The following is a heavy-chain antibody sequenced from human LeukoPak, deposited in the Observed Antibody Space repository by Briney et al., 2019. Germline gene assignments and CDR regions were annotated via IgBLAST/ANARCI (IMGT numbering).Heavy chain of an antibody. CDR1: GFTFSSYG. CDR2: IWYDGSNK. Sequence: GGSLRLSCAASGFTFSSYGMHWVRQAPGKGLEWVAVIWYDGSNKYYADSVKGRFTISRDNSKNTLYLQMNSLRAEDTAVYYCARDPGYCSGGSCLPFDYWGQGTLVTVSS. D-gene: IGHD2-15*01. J-gene: IGHJ4*02. CDR3: ARDPGYCSGGSCLPFDY. V-gene: IGHV3-33*01.